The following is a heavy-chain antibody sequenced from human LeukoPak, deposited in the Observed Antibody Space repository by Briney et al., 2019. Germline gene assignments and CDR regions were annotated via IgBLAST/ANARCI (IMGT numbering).Heavy chain of an antibody. CDR2: IIPIFGTA. V-gene: IGHV1-69*13. CDR3: ATYYYDSSGYLLFDFDY. D-gene: IGHD3-22*01. J-gene: IGHJ4*02. CDR1: GGTFSSYA. Sequence: ASVKVSCKASGGTFSSYAISWVRQAPGQGLEWMGGIIPIFGTANYARKFQGRVTITADESTSTAYMELSSLRSEDTAVYYCATYYYDSSGYLLFDFDYWGQGTLVTVSS.